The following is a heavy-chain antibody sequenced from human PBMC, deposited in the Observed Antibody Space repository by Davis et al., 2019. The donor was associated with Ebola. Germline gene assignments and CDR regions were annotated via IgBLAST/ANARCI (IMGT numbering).Heavy chain of an antibody. V-gene: IGHV2-5*02. CDR2: IYWDDDK. CDR3: ARILSPVDPGDY. J-gene: IGHJ4*02. D-gene: IGHD2-8*01. CDR1: GFSLKTGGVG. Sequence: SGPTLVKPTQTLTLTCTFSGFSLKTGGVGVGWIRQPPGKALEWLALIYWDDDKRYSPSLESRLTISKDTSKNQVVLTMTNMDPVDTATYYCARILSPVDPGDYWGQGTLVTVSS.